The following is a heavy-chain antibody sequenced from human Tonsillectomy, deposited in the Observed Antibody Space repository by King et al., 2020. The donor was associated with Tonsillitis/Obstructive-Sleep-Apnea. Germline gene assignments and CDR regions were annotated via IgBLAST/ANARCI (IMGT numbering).Heavy chain of an antibody. D-gene: IGHD5-24*01. CDR3: ASPGVEMATIVSDYVGMDV. J-gene: IGHJ6*02. CDR2: IYPGDSDT. Sequence: VQLVQSGAEVKKPGESLRISCKASGYSFTSYWIAWVRQMPGKGLEWMGIIYPGDSDTRYSPSFQGQVTISADKSISTAYVQWNSLKASDTAMYYCASPGVEMATIVSDYVGMDVWGQGTTVTVSS. V-gene: IGHV5-51*03. CDR1: GYSFTSYW.